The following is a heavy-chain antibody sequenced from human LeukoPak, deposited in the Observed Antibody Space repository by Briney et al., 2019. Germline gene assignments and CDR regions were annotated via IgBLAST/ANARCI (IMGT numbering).Heavy chain of an antibody. CDR3: AKDWTTVVTPKGYYFDC. Sequence: PGGSLRLSCAASGFSFNNYAMSWVRQAPGKGLEWVSAISTTGGSTYYADSVKGRFTISRDNSKNTLSLQMDSLRVEDTAVYYCAKDWTTVVTPKGYYFDCWGQGTLVTVSS. D-gene: IGHD4-23*01. CDR1: GFSFNNYA. CDR2: ISTTGGST. V-gene: IGHV3-23*01. J-gene: IGHJ4*02.